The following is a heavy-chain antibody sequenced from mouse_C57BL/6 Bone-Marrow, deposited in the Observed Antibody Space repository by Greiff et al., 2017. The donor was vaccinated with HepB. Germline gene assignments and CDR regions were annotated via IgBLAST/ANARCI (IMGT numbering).Heavy chain of an antibody. CDR3: ATNYYGDV. D-gene: IGHD1-1*01. CDR2: IYPRSGNT. Sequence: QVQLQQSGAELARPGASVKLSCTASGYTFTSYGISWVKQRTGQGLEWIGEIYPRSGNTYYNEKFKGKATLTADKSSSTAYMELRSLTSEDSAVYFCATNYYGDVWGTGTTVTVSS. V-gene: IGHV1-81*01. CDR1: GYTFTSYG. J-gene: IGHJ1*03.